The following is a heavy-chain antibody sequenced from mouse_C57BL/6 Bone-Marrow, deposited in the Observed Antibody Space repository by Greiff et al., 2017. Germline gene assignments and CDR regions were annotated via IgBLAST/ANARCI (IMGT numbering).Heavy chain of an antibody. Sequence: EVQLQQSGAELVRPGASVKLSCTASGFNIQDDYMHWVKQRPEQGLEWIGWIDPENGDTEYASKFQGRATITADTSSNTSYLQLSSLTSEDTAVYYCTAYSFYWYFDVWGTGTTVTVSS. D-gene: IGHD2-12*01. J-gene: IGHJ1*03. V-gene: IGHV14-4*01. CDR3: TAYSFYWYFDV. CDR2: IDPENGDT. CDR1: GFNIQDDY.